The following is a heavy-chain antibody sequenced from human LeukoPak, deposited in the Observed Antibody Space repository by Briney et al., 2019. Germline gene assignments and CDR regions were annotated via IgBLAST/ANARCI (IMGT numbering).Heavy chain of an antibody. D-gene: IGHD3-22*01. Sequence: GGSLRLSCAASGFTFSSYAMHWVRQAPGKGLEWVAVISYDGSNKYYADSVKGRFTISRDNSKNTLYLQMNSLRAEDTAVYYCARDTYYYDSSGYPPDYWGQGTLVTVSS. CDR3: ARDTYYYDSSGYPPDY. CDR1: GFTFSSYA. V-gene: IGHV3-30-3*01. CDR2: ISYDGSNK. J-gene: IGHJ4*02.